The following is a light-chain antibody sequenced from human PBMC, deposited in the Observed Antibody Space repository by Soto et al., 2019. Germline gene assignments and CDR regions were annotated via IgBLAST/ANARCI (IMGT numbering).Light chain of an antibody. J-gene: IGKJ4*02. Sequence: EIVLTQSPGTLSLSPGERATLSCRASQSVRSNYLAWYQQKPGQAPRFLIYDASTRASDTPGRFSGSGSGNDSTLPLGSREPEEFEVYYFQQHGRPPLTFGGGTKVE. CDR3: QQHGRPPLT. CDR2: DAS. CDR1: QSVRSNY. V-gene: IGKV3-20*01.